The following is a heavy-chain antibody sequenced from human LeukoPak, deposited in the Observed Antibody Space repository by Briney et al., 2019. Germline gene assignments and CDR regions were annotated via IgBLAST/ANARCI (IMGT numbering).Heavy chain of an antibody. CDR1: GYTFTSYG. D-gene: IGHD2-2*01. CDR2: ISAYNGNT. J-gene: IGHJ6*02. Sequence: ASVKVSCKASGYTFTSYGISWVRQAPGQGLEGMGWISAYNGNTNYAQKLQRRVTMTTDTSTSTAYSELRRLRSDDTTVYYCTRDFIVVEPAAKNLNYYYYGMDVWGQGTTVTVSS. CDR3: TRDFIVVEPAAKNLNYYYYGMDV. V-gene: IGHV1-18*01.